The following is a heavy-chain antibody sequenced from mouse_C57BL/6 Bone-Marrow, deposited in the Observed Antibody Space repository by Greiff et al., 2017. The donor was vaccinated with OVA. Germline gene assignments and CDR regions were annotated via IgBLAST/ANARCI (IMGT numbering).Heavy chain of an antibody. CDR1: GYTFTSYT. CDR2: INPSSGYT. CDR3: ARSAYYYGSPDY. Sequence: QVHVKQSGAELARPGASVKMSCKASGYTFTSYTMHWVKQRPGQGLEWIGYINPSSGYTKYNQKFKDKATLTADKSSSTAYMQLSSLTSEDSAVYYCARSAYYYGSPDYWGQGTTLTVSS. D-gene: IGHD1-1*01. V-gene: IGHV1-4*01. J-gene: IGHJ2*01.